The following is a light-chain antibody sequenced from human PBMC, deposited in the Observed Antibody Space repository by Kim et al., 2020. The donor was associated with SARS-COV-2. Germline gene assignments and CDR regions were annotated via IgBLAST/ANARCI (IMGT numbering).Light chain of an antibody. CDR3: QQTYSAPYT. CDR2: AAS. CDR1: QTISTY. J-gene: IGKJ2*01. Sequence: SASVGAKVTITCRASQTISTYLNWYQQKPGKAPKLLIYAASSLQSGVPSRFSGSGSGTDFTLTISSLQPEDFVSYYCQQTYSAPYTFGQGTKLEI. V-gene: IGKV1-39*01.